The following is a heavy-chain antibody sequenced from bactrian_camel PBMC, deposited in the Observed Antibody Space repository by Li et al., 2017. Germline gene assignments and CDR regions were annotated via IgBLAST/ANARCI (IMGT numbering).Heavy chain of an antibody. CDR3: AKGRVEYGYPLGDLDL. CDR2: IRSDGTRT. J-gene: IGHJ6*01. Sequence: VQLVESGGGLVQPGGSLRLSCAASGFTFSSYYMSWVRQAPGKGLEWVSSIRSDGTRTFYANSVKGRFTISRDNAKNTLYLQLYSLKTADTAMYYCAKGRVEYGYPLGDLDLWGQGTQVTVS. D-gene: IGHD6*01. CDR1: GFTFSSYY. V-gene: IGHV3-2*01.